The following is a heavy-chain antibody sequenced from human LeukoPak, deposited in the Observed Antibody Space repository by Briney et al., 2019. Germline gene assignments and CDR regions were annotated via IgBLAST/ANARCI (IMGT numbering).Heavy chain of an antibody. CDR1: GYTFTSYG. D-gene: IGHD6-13*01. J-gene: IGHJ4*02. CDR3: ARDLIKQQLSSPGDFDY. Sequence: ASVKVSCKASGYTFTSYGISWVRQAPGQGLEWMGWISAYNGNTNYAQKLQGRVTMTTDTPTSTAYMGLRSLRSDDTAVYYCARDLIKQQLSSPGDFDYWGQGTLVTVSS. CDR2: ISAYNGNT. V-gene: IGHV1-18*01.